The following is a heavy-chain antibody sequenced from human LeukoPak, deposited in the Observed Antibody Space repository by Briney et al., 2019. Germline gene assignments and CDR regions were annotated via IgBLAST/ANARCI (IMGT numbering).Heavy chain of an antibody. CDR2: INYDGGIK. D-gene: IGHD3-10*01. CDR3: AKDPGAHYYGSGSYRRGSYFEY. J-gene: IGHJ4*02. V-gene: IGHV3-30*02. Sequence: GGSLRLSCAASRFRFNSYGMHWVRQAPGKGLEWVAFINYDGGIKLYGDSVKGRFTISRDNSKNTLYPQMNTLRPEDTAVYYCAKDPGAHYYGSGSYRRGSYFEYWGQGTLVTVSS. CDR1: RFRFNSYG.